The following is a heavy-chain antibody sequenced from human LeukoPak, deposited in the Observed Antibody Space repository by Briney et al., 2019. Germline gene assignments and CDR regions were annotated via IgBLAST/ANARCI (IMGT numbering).Heavy chain of an antibody. D-gene: IGHD6-19*01. V-gene: IGHV3-33*01. CDR1: GFTFSSYG. Sequence: GRSLRLSCAASGFTFSSYGMHWVRQAPGKGLEWVAVIWYDGSNKYYADSVKGRFTISRDNSKNTLYLQMNSLRAEDTAVYYCARGRLVAVADLLDYWGQGTLVTASS. J-gene: IGHJ4*02. CDR3: ARGRLVAVADLLDY. CDR2: IWYDGSNK.